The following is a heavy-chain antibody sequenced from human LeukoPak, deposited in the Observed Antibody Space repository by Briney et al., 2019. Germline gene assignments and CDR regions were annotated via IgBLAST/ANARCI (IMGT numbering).Heavy chain of an antibody. V-gene: IGHV3-43*01. CDR3: AKEDSSGYYPRNYFDY. Sequence: GGSLRLSCAASGFTFDDYTMHWVRQAPGKGLEWVSLISRDGGSTYYADSVKGRFTISRDNSKNSLYLQMNSLRTEDTALYYCAKEDSSGYYPRNYFDYWGQGTLVTVSS. CDR2: ISRDGGST. D-gene: IGHD3-22*01. CDR1: GFTFDDYT. J-gene: IGHJ4*02.